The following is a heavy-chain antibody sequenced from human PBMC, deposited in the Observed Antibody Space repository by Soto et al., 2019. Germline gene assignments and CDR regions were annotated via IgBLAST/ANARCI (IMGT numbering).Heavy chain of an antibody. CDR3: GRVVEGATRHTDLDS. Sequence: SETLSLTCTVSGVSIHNSHSFWSWIRQPPGKGLEFIGTVYYSGGAHYNSSLKSRVTISVDTANNQVSLRMRSMTAADTAVYYCGRVVEGATRHTDLDSWGQGTLVTVSS. CDR2: VYYSGGA. D-gene: IGHD2-21*01. V-gene: IGHV4-39*01. CDR1: GVSIHNSHSF. J-gene: IGHJ5*01.